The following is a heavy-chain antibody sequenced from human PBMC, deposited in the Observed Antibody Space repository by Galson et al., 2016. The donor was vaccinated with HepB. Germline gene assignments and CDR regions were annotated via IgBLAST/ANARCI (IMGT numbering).Heavy chain of an antibody. V-gene: IGHV1-18*01. Sequence: SVKVSCKASGYSFTSYGISWVRQAPGQGLEWMGWISAYNGNTNYAQKLQGRVTMTTDTSTSTAYMELRSMRTDDTAVYYCARLDCSSPSCYYYYGMDVWGQGTTVTVSS. D-gene: IGHD2-2*01. CDR3: ARLDCSSPSCYYYYGMDV. J-gene: IGHJ6*02. CDR1: GYSFTSYG. CDR2: ISAYNGNT.